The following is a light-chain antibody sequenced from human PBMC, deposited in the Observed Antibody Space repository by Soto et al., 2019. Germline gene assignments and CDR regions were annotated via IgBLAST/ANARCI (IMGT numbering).Light chain of an antibody. J-gene: IGKJ5*01. CDR1: QSISTW. CDR3: QHYDSLSST. CDR2: DSS. Sequence: IQMTQSPSTLSASVGDRVTITCRASQSISTWLAWYQQKPGRAPKLLIYDSSSLESGVPSRFSGSGSGTEFSLTISSLQPDDFATYYCQHYDSLSSTFGQRTRLEIK. V-gene: IGKV1-5*01.